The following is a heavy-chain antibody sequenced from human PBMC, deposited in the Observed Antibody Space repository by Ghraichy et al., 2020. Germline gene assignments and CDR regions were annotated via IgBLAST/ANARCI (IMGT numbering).Heavy chain of an antibody. V-gene: IGHV3-23*01. Sequence: GSLRLSCAASGFSFSSYAMSWVRQAPGKGLEWVSGISGSGGTTYYADSVKGRFTISRDNPKNTLYLQMNSLRAEDTAVYYCAKDGVITAPDYFYYYHMDVWGQGTTVTVSS. D-gene: IGHD4-23*01. CDR2: ISGSGGTT. CDR1: GFSFSSYA. CDR3: AKDGVITAPDYFYYYHMDV. J-gene: IGHJ6*02.